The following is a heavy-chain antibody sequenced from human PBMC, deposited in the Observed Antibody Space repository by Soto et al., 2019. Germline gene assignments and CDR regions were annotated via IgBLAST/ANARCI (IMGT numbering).Heavy chain of an antibody. V-gene: IGHV1-18*01. J-gene: IGHJ4*01. Sequence: GASVKVSCKASGYTFTSYGISWVRQAPGQGLEWMGWISAYNGNTNYAQKLQGRVTMTTDTSTSTAYMELRSLRSDDTAVYYCARTDIVVVVAATRPLIDYWGHGTLVTVSS. CDR1: GYTFTSYG. CDR2: ISAYNGNT. CDR3: ARTDIVVVVAATRPLIDY. D-gene: IGHD2-15*01.